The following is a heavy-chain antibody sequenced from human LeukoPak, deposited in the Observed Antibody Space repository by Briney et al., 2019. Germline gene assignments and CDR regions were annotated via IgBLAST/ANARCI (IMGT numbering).Heavy chain of an antibody. CDR1: GGTFSSYA. CDR3: ARAQGVYSEYSGYDFFDY. D-gene: IGHD5-12*01. J-gene: IGHJ4*02. CDR2: IIPIFGTA. V-gene: IGHV1-69*01. Sequence: SVKVSCKASGGTFSSYAISWVRQAPGQGLEWMGGIIPIFGTANYAQKFQGRVTITADESTSTAYMELSSLRSEDTAVYYCARAQGVYSEYSGYDFFDYWGQGTLVTVSS.